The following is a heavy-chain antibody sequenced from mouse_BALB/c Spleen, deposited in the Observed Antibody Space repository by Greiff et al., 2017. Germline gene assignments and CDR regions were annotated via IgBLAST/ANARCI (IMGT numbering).Heavy chain of an antibody. D-gene: IGHD2-3*01. Sequence: VKLQESGAELARPGASVKLSCKASGYTFTSYWMQWVKQRPGQGLEWIGAIYPGDGDTRYTQKFKGKATLTADKSSSTAYMQLSSLASEDSAVYYCARPIYDGYRDYWGQGTSVTVSS. J-gene: IGHJ4*01. CDR3: ARPIYDGYRDY. V-gene: IGHV1-87*01. CDR2: IYPGDGDT. CDR1: GYTFTSYW.